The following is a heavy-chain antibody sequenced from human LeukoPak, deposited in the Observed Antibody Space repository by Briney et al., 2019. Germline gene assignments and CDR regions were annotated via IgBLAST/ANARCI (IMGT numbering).Heavy chain of an antibody. V-gene: IGHV1-69*06. Sequence: ASVKVSCKASGDTFSKYAINWVRQAPGQGLEWMGGIMPIFGTADYEQTFQDRVTITADRSTSTAYMELSSLRSEDTAICYCAAVDSYYFDTSGSPLDYWGQGTLVTVSS. CDR2: IMPIFGTA. J-gene: IGHJ4*02. D-gene: IGHD3-22*01. CDR1: GDTFSKYA. CDR3: AAVDSYYFDTSGSPLDY.